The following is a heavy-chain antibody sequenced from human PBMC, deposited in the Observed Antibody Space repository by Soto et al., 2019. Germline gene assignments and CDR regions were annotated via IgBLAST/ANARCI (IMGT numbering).Heavy chain of an antibody. D-gene: IGHD3-9*01. J-gene: IGHJ6*02. V-gene: IGHV4-34*01. CDR2: INHSGST. Sequence: SETLSLTCAVYGGSFSGYYWSWIRQPPGKGLEWIGEINHSGSTNYNPSLKSRVTISVDTSKNQFSLKLSSVTAADTAVYDCARARLRYFDWSPFYYGMDVWGQGTTVTVSS. CDR3: ARARLRYFDWSPFYYGMDV. CDR1: GGSFSGYY.